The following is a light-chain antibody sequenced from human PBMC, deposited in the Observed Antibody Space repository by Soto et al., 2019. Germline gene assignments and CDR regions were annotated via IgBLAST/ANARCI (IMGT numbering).Light chain of an antibody. J-gene: IGLJ1*01. Sequence: QSVLNQPASVSGSPGQSITISCTGTSSDVGGYNYVSWYQQHPGKAPKLMIYEVSNRPSGDSDRFSGSKSGNTASLTISGLQAEDEADYYCSSYTSSSTPYVFGSGTKVTVL. CDR1: SSDVGGYNY. CDR2: EVS. CDR3: SSYTSSSTPYV. V-gene: IGLV2-14*03.